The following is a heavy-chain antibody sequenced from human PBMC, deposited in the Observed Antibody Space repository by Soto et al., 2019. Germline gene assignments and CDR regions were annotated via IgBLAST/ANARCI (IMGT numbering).Heavy chain of an antibody. D-gene: IGHD6-19*01. CDR3: ARTSAPSRGWYRDDFDD. J-gene: IGHJ4*02. CDR1: GGTFSSYA. CDR2: IIPIFGTA. Sequence: QVQLVQSGAEVKKPGSSVKVSCKASGGTFSSYAISWVRQAPGQGLEWMGGIIPIFGTANYAQKFQGRVTITAEESTSAAYMELSRLRSEDTAVYYCARTSAPSRGWYRDDFDDWGQGTLVTVSS. V-gene: IGHV1-69*01.